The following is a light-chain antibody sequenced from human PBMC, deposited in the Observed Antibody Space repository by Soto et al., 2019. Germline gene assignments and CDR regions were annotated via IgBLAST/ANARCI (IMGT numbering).Light chain of an antibody. J-gene: IGKJ4*01. CDR3: QQRSNWPLT. CDR1: QSVSSY. Sequence: EIVLTQSPTTLSLSPGARATLSCRASQSVSSYLAWYQQKPCQAPRLLIYDASNRATGIPARFSGSGSGTGFTLTISSLEPEAFAVYYCQQRSNWPLTFGGGTKVEIK. CDR2: DAS. V-gene: IGKV3-11*01.